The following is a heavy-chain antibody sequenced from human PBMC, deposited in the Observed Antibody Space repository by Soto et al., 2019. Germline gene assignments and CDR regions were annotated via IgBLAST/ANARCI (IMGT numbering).Heavy chain of an antibody. Sequence: PGGSLRLSCAASGFTFSNNWMSWVRQAPGKGLEWVANIKQDGSEKYYVDSVKGRFTISRDNAKNSLYLQMNSLRAEDTAVYYCARARGYYYYGMDVWGQGTTVTVSS. V-gene: IGHV3-7*01. CDR2: IKQDGSEK. CDR3: ARARGYYYYGMDV. CDR1: GFTFSNNW. J-gene: IGHJ6*02.